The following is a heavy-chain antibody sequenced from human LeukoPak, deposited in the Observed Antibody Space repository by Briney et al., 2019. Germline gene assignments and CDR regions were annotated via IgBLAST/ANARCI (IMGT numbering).Heavy chain of an antibody. CDR3: ARTPVVTMVRGGLYYYGMDV. D-gene: IGHD3-10*01. J-gene: IGHJ6*02. CDR1: GYTFTGYY. CDR2: INPNSGGT. V-gene: IGHV1-2*02. Sequence: GASVKVSCKASGYTFTGYYMHWVRQAPGQGLEWMGWINPNSGGTNYAQKFQGRVTMTRDTSISTAYMELSRLRSDDTAVYYCARTPVVTMVRGGLYYYGMDVWGQGTTVTVSS.